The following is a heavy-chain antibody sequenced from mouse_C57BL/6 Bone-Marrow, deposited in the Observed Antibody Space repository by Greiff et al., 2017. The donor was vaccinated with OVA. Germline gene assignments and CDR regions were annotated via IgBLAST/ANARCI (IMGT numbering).Heavy chain of an antibody. CDR3: VRGPYGSRRDWYFDV. Sequence: EVQLVESGGGLVQPKGSLKLSCAASGFSFNTYAMNWVRQAPGKGLEWVARIRSKSNNYATYYADSVKDRFTISRDDSESMLYLQMNNLKTEDTAMYYCVRGPYGSRRDWYFDVWGTGTTVTVSS. J-gene: IGHJ1*03. D-gene: IGHD1-1*01. CDR2: IRSKSNNYAT. CDR1: GFSFNTYA. V-gene: IGHV10-1*01.